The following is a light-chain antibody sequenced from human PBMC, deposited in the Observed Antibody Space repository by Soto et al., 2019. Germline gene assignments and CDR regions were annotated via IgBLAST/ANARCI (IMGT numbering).Light chain of an antibody. CDR2: KAS. V-gene: IGKV1-5*03. CDR3: QHYNSYSEA. CDR1: QSLNSW. J-gene: IGKJ1*01. Sequence: VQMNQSPSALSASVGDTVSITCRASQSLNSWLAWYQQKPGKAPKLLIYKASTLQSGVPSRFSGSGSGTEFTLTISSLQPDDFATYYCQHYNSYSEAFGQGTKVDIK.